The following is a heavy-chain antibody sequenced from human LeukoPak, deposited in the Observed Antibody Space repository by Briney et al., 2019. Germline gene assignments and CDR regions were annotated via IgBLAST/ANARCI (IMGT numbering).Heavy chain of an antibody. CDR1: GGTFSSYA. CDR2: IIPIFGTA. V-gene: IGHV1-69*13. D-gene: IGHD6-13*01. J-gene: IGHJ5*02. Sequence: VASVKVSCKASGGTFSSYAISWVRQAPGQGLEWMGGIIPIFGTANYAQKFQGGVTITADESTSTAYMELSSLRSEDTAVYYCAEGSSSFRFDPWGQGTLVTVSS. CDR3: AEGSSSFRFDP.